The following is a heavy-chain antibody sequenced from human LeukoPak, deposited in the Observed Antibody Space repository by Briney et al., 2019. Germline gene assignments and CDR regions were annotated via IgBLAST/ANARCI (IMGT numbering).Heavy chain of an antibody. D-gene: IGHD5-12*01. CDR2: IYYSGST. J-gene: IGHJ4*02. CDR1: GGSISSYY. Sequence: ASETLSLTCTVSGGSISSYYWSWIRQPPGKGLEWIGYIYYSGSTNYNPSLKSRVTISVDTSKNQFSLKLSSVTAADTAVYYCARIYNGYDRDYWGQGTLVTVSS. CDR3: ARIYNGYDRDY. V-gene: IGHV4-59*01.